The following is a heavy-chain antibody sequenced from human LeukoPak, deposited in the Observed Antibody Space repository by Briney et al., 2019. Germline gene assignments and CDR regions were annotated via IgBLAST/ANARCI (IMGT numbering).Heavy chain of an antibody. CDR1: GYTFTGYY. D-gene: IGHD3-22*01. Sequence: VASVKVSCKASGYTFTGYYMHWVRQAPGQGLEWMGWINPNSGGTNYAQKFQGRVTMTRDTSISTAYMELSRLRPDDTAVYYCATYDSSGYYNPNAFDIWGQGTMVTVSS. CDR2: INPNSGGT. J-gene: IGHJ3*02. CDR3: ATYDSSGYYNPNAFDI. V-gene: IGHV1-2*02.